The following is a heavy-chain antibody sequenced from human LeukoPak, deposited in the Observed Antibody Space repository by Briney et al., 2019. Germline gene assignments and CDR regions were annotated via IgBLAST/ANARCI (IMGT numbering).Heavy chain of an antibody. J-gene: IGHJ4*02. Sequence: GGSLRLSCAASGFTFSIYAMSWVPQAPGKGLEWVSGISNSGGSADYADSVRGRFAISRDNSKDTLYLQMNSLRAEDTAVYYCAKTSGYCYDNWGQGTLVTVSS. V-gene: IGHV3-23*01. CDR1: GFTFSIYA. CDR3: AKTSGYCYDN. D-gene: IGHD3-22*01. CDR2: ISNSGGSA.